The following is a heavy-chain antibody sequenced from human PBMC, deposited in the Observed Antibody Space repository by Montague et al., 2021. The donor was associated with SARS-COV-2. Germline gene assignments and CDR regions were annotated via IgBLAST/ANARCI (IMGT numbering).Heavy chain of an antibody. V-gene: IGHV4-59*01. D-gene: IGHD6-19*01. CDR3: ARDKVAGRGYYLEY. CDR1: GGSISSYY. Sequence: SETLSLTCVVSGGSISSYYWSWIRQPPGKGLEWIGYIYYSGSTNYNPSLKSRVSMSVDTSKNQFSLHLSAVTAADTAVYYCARDKVAGRGYYLEYWGQGTLVTVSS. J-gene: IGHJ4*02. CDR2: IYYSGST.